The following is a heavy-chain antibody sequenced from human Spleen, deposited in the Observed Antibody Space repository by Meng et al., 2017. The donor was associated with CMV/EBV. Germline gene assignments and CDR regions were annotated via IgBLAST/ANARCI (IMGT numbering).Heavy chain of an antibody. D-gene: IGHD3-3*01. Sequence: SVKVSCKASGGTFSNYAIGWVRQAPGQGLEWMGGILPIFGTANYARKFQGRVTIITDESTNTAYMELSSLKSDDTAVYYCARDVGVEFRIFGVVAWGMDVWGQGTTVTVSS. J-gene: IGHJ6*02. V-gene: IGHV1-69*05. CDR1: GGTFSNYA. CDR2: ILPIFGTA. CDR3: ARDVGVEFRIFGVVAWGMDV.